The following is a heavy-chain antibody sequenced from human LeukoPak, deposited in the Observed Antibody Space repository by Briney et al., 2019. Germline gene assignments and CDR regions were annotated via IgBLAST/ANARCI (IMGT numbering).Heavy chain of an antibody. J-gene: IGHJ4*02. CDR3: ARSNQADDY. Sequence: PGGSLRLSCAASGFTFSKYWMHWVRQVPGKGLVWVSRTNPGGSNTAYADSVKGRFTISRDNARNTLYLQMDSLRAEDTAVYYCARSNQADDYWGQGTLVTVSS. CDR2: TNPGGSNT. D-gene: IGHD1-14*01. CDR1: GFTFSKYW. V-gene: IGHV3-74*01.